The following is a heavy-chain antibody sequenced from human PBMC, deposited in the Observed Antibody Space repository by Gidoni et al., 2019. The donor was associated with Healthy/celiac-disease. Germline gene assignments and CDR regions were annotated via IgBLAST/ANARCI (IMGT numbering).Heavy chain of an antibody. Sequence: DVQLVESGGVVVQPGGSLRLSCAASGFTFDDYAMPWVRQAPGTGLEWVSLISWDGGSTYYADSVKGRFTISRDNSKNSLYLQMNSLRAEDTALYYCAKDLFPGIAVAGTLDYWGQGTLVTVSS. J-gene: IGHJ4*02. D-gene: IGHD6-19*01. CDR3: AKDLFPGIAVAGTLDY. V-gene: IGHV3-43D*03. CDR1: GFTFDDYA. CDR2: ISWDGGST.